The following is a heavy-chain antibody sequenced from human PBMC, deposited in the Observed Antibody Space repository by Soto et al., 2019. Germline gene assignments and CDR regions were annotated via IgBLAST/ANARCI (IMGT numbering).Heavy chain of an antibody. CDR3: ARRLPKTAVTVFDC. CDR1: GFTFSDYA. J-gene: IGHJ4*02. Sequence: EVQLLESGGGLVQPGGSLRLSCTASGFTFSDYAMGWVRQAPGKGLEWVSATDSGGGSTYYADSVKGRFTISRDNFRNTLFLPMNSLRAEDTAVYYCARRLPKTAVTVFDCWGQGTLVTFAS. V-gene: IGHV3-23*05. D-gene: IGHD4-4*01. CDR2: TDSGGGST.